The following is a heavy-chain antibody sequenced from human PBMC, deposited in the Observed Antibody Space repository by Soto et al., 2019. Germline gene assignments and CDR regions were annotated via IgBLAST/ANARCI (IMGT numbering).Heavy chain of an antibody. J-gene: IGHJ5*02. CDR3: ARKDESGYFNWFDP. V-gene: IGHV5-51*01. CDR1: GYKFTSSW. Sequence: PGESLKISCRTSGYKFTSSWIAWVRQMPGKGLEWMGIIFPSDSDTRYSPSFQGQVTISADRSTSTVFLQWASLKASDTAVYFCARKDESGYFNWFDPWGQGTLVTVP. D-gene: IGHD3-22*01. CDR2: IFPSDSDT.